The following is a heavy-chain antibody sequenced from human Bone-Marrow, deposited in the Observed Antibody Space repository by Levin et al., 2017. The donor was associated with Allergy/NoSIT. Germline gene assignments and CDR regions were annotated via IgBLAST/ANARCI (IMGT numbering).Heavy chain of an antibody. CDR3: VIRGSGSYTHYFDY. V-gene: IGHV3-35*01. J-gene: IGHJ4*02. D-gene: IGHD3-10*01. Sequence: GGSLRLSCAASGFTFSNSDMNRVHQAPGKGLEWVSGVSWNGSRTHYADSVKGRFIISRDNSRNTLYLQTNSLRAEDTAVYYCVIRGSGSYTHYFDYWGQGTLVTVSS. CDR1: GFTFSNSD. CDR2: VSWNGSRT.